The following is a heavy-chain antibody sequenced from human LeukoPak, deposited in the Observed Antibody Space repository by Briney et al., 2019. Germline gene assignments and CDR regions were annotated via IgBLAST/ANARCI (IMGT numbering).Heavy chain of an antibody. D-gene: IGHD6-6*01. CDR3: AKVLDSSRYWYFDL. Sequence: GGSLRLSCAASGFTFSSYAMTWVRQAPGKGLEWVSAISGSGAYTYHEDSVKGRFAISRDNSKNTLYLQMNSLRAEDTAVYYCAKVLDSSRYWYFDLWGRGTLVTVSS. J-gene: IGHJ2*01. V-gene: IGHV3-23*01. CDR1: GFTFSSYA. CDR2: ISGSGAYT.